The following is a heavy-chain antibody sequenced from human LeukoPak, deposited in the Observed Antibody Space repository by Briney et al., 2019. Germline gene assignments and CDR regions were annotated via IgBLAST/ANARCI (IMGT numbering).Heavy chain of an antibody. J-gene: IGHJ6*02. V-gene: IGHV3-66*01. D-gene: IGHD3-10*01. CDR2: IYSGDYT. CDR3: ARDIGTHYYYYYGMDV. CDR1: GFTVNSNY. Sequence: GGSLRLSCAASGFTVNSNYMSWVRQAPGKGLEWVSVIYSGDYTYYADSVKGRFTISRDNSKNTLYLQMNSLRAEDTAVYYCARDIGTHYYYYYGMDVWGQGTTVTVSS.